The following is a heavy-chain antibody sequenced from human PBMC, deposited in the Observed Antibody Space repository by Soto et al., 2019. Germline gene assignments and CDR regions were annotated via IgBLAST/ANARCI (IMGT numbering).Heavy chain of an antibody. CDR2: INHSGST. CDR1: GGSFSCYY. Sequence: PSETLSLTCAVYGGSFSCYYWSWIRQPPGKGLEWIGEINHSGSTNYNPSLKSRVTISVDTSKNQFSLKLSSVTAADTAVYYCARGGTPLRSPPLDYYYYGMDVWGQGTTVTVSS. D-gene: IGHD1-1*01. J-gene: IGHJ6*02. CDR3: ARGGTPLRSPPLDYYYYGMDV. V-gene: IGHV4-34*01.